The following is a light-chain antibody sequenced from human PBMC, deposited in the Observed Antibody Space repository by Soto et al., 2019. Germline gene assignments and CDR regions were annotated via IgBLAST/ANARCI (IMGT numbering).Light chain of an antibody. Sequence: QLVLTQSPSASASLGASVKLTCTLSSGHRSYVIAWHQQQPERGPRYLMRLNSDGSHNKGDGIPDRFSGSSSGAERYLTISSLQSEDEADYYCQTWGTGIPMVFGGGTKLTV. V-gene: IGLV4-69*01. CDR3: QTWGTGIPMV. J-gene: IGLJ3*02. CDR1: SGHRSYV. CDR2: LNSDGSH.